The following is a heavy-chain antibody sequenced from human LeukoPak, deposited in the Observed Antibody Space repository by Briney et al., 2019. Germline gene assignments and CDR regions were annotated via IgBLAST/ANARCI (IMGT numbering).Heavy chain of an antibody. Sequence: PGGSLRLSCAASGFTFSSYAMSWVRQAPGKGLEWVGRIKSKTDGGTTDYAAPVKGRFTISRDDSKNTLYLQMNSLKTEDTAVYYCTTVGGTIFGVVIIGGYFDYWGQGTLVTVSS. J-gene: IGHJ4*02. CDR2: IKSKTDGGTT. V-gene: IGHV3-15*01. D-gene: IGHD3-3*01. CDR1: GFTFSSYA. CDR3: TTVGGTIFGVVIIGGYFDY.